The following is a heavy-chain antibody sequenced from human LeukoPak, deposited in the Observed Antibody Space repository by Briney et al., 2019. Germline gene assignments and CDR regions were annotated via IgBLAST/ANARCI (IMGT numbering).Heavy chain of an antibody. CDR2: ISAYNGNT. Sequence: ASVKVSCKASGYTFTSYGISWVRQAPGQGLEWMGWISAYNGNTNYAQKLQGRVTMTTDTSTSTAYMELRSLRSDDTAVYYCARAGLTTYYYDSSGYYYGDYWAREPWSPSPQ. CDR3: ARAGLTTYYYDSSGYYYGDY. D-gene: IGHD3-22*01. V-gene: IGHV1-18*01. CDR1: GYTFTSYG. J-gene: IGHJ4*02.